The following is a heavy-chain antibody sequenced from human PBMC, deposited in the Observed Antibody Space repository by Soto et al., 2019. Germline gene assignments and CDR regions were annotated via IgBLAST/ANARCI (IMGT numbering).Heavy chain of an antibody. Sequence: SVKVSCKASGGTFSSYAISWVRQAPGQGLEWMGGIIPIFGTANYAQKFQGRVTITADESTSTAYMELSSLRSEDTAVYYCARDAIKGFWTGYYDYWGQGTRVTVSS. J-gene: IGHJ4*02. CDR1: GGTFSSYA. CDR3: ARDAIKGFWTGYYDY. D-gene: IGHD3-3*01. V-gene: IGHV1-69*13. CDR2: IIPIFGTA.